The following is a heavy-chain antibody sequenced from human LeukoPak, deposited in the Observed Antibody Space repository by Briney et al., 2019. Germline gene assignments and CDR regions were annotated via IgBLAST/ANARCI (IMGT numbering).Heavy chain of an antibody. D-gene: IGHD2/OR15-2a*01. Sequence: GSLRLSCAASGFTFSSYSMNWVRQAPGKGPEWVSAIGATDDSTYYADSVKGRFTISRDNSRNTVYLQMNSLRVADTALYFCARENIFDFWGQGTLVTVSS. CDR3: ARENIFDF. V-gene: IGHV3-23*01. CDR1: GFTFSSYS. CDR2: IGATDDST. J-gene: IGHJ4*01.